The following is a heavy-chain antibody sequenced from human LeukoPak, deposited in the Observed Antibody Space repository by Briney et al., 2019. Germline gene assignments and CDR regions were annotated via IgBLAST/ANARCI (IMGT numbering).Heavy chain of an antibody. CDR2: IWYDGCNK. Sequence: GGSLRLSCAASGFTFSSYGMHWVRQAPGKGLEWVAVIWYDGCNKYYADSVKGRFTISRDNSKNTLYLQMNSLRAEDTAVYYCARVSRATTVTDYYYYGMDVWGQGTTVTVSS. CDR1: GFTFSSYG. J-gene: IGHJ6*02. D-gene: IGHD4-17*01. V-gene: IGHV3-33*01. CDR3: ARVSRATTVTDYYYYGMDV.